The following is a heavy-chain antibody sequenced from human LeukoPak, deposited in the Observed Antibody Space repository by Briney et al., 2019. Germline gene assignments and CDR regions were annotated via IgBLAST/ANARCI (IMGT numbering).Heavy chain of an antibody. V-gene: IGHV3-48*03. J-gene: IGHJ4*02. Sequence: GGSLRLSCAASGFTFSSYEMNWVRQAPGKGLEWVSYISSSGSTIYYADSVKGRFTISRDNAKNSLYLQMNSLRAEDTAVYYCARVIGSYGDSAYWGQGTLVTISS. CDR3: ARVIGSYGDSAY. CDR1: GFTFSSYE. D-gene: IGHD3-16*01. CDR2: ISSSGSTI.